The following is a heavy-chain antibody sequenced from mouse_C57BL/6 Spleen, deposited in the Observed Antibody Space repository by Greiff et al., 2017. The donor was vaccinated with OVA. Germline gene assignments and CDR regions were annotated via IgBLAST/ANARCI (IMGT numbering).Heavy chain of an antibody. Sequence: EVQLQQSGPGLVKPSQSLSLTCSVTGYSITSGYYWNWIRQFPGNKLEWMGYISYDGSNNYNPSLKNRISITRDTSKNQFFLKLNSVTTEDTATYYCARDGAYSNYFDYWGQGTTLTVSS. D-gene: IGHD2-5*01. CDR3: ARDGAYSNYFDY. CDR2: ISYDGSN. J-gene: IGHJ2*01. V-gene: IGHV3-6*01. CDR1: GYSITSGYY.